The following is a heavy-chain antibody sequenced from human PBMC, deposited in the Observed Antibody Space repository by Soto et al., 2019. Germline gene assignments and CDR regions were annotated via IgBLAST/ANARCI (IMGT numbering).Heavy chain of an antibody. CDR3: ATFYGGDCTTTTCYGDFDY. Sequence: QVQLVQSGAEVKKPGSSVKVSCKASGGIFNRYSVSWVRQAPGQGLEWMGRIIPLFGITNYAQKFQGRVMITADKSTNTAYMEVNGLRSEDTALYYCATFYGGDCTTTTCYGDFDYWGHGTLVTVTS. CDR2: IIPLFGIT. CDR1: GGIFNRYS. D-gene: IGHD2-2*01. V-gene: IGHV1-69*02. J-gene: IGHJ4*01.